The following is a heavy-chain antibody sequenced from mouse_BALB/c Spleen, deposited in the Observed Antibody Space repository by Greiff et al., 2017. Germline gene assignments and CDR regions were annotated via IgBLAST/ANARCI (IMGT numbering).Heavy chain of an antibody. CDR2: ISDGGSYT. CDR1: GFTFSDYY. D-gene: IGHD2-10*02. J-gene: IGHJ3*01. CDR3: ARPYGNYVGFAY. Sequence: EVQRVESGGGLVKPGGSLKLSCAASGFTFSDYYMYWVRQTPEKRLEWVATISDGGSYTYYPDSVKGRFTISRDNAKNNLYLQMSSLKSEDTAMYYCARPYGNYVGFAYWGQGTLVTVSA. V-gene: IGHV5-4*02.